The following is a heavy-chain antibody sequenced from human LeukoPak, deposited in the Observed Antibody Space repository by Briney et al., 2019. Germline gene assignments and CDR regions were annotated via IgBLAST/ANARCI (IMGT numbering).Heavy chain of an antibody. V-gene: IGHV4-59*01. CDR2: IYYSGST. D-gene: IGHD3-22*01. Sequence: PSETLSLTCTVSGGSISSYYWSWIRQPPGKGLEWIGYIYYSGSTNYNPSLKSRVTISVDTSKNQFSLKLSSVTAADTAVYYCARAPMGGYYYIDYWGQGTLVTVSS. J-gene: IGHJ4*02. CDR1: GGSISSYY. CDR3: ARAPMGGYYYIDY.